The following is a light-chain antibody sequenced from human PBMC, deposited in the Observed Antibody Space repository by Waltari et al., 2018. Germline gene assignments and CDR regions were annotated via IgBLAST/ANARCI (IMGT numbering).Light chain of an antibody. Sequence: VSISCTGNTSNIGGGYHVHWYQQIPGTAPKLLIYNNNNRPSGVPDRFSGSKSVTSASLAISGLQAEDEAHYYCQSYDMRLSGVVFGGGTKLTVL. CDR1: TSNIGGGYH. CDR2: NNN. J-gene: IGLJ3*02. V-gene: IGLV1-40*01. CDR3: QSYDMRLSGVV.